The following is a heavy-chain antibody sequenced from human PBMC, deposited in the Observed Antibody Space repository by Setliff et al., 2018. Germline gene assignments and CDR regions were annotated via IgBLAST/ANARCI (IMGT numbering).Heavy chain of an antibody. CDR1: GYTLTELS. Sequence: ASVKVSCKVSGYTLTELSMHWVRQAPGKGLEWMGGFDPEDGETIYAQKFQGRVTITTDESTSTAYMELSSLRSEDTAVYYCASSLGYYYDSSGYRQPFTLDYWGQGTLVTVSS. D-gene: IGHD3-22*01. J-gene: IGHJ4*02. V-gene: IGHV1-24*01. CDR3: ASSLGYYYDSSGYRQPFTLDY. CDR2: FDPEDGET.